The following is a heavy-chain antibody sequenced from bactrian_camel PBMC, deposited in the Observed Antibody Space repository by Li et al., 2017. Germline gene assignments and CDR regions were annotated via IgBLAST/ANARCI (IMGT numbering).Heavy chain of an antibody. CDR2: IYTRGGST. D-gene: IGHD1*01. CDR1: GVTSC. J-gene: IGHJ6*01. V-gene: IGHV3S40*01. CDR3: VTGDGVGPYDFVY. Sequence: VQLVESGGGLVQPGGSLRLSCAASGVTSCMGWFRQAPGKEREGVAVIYTRGGSTYYADSVKGRFTISQDNAKNTVYLQMNSVKTEDTAVYYCVTGDGVGPYDFVYWGQGTQVTVS.